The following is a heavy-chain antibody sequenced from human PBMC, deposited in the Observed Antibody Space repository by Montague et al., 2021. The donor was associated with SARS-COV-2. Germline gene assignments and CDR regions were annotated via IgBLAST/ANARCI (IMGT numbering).Heavy chain of an antibody. CDR2: ISYDGSNK. V-gene: IGHV3-30*04. CDR3: ASSRYSYGSAYYYYYGMDV. Sequence: SLRLSCAASGFTFSSYAMHWVRQAPGKGLEWVAVISYDGSNKYYADSVKGRFTISRDNSKNTLYPQMNSLRAEDTAVYYCASSRYSYGSAYYYYYGMDVWGQGTTVTVS. CDR1: GFTFSSYA. J-gene: IGHJ6*02. D-gene: IGHD5-18*01.